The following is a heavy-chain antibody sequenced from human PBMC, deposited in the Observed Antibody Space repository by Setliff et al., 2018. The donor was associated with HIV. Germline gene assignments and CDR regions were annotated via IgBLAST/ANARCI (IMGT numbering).Heavy chain of an antibody. CDR2: IKQGGSEK. CDR3: ARVADGYNSYFDY. V-gene: IGHV3-7*01. D-gene: IGHD5-18*01. Sequence: GGSLRLSCTASGFIFSSYWMSWVRQAPGKGLEWVANIKQGGSEKYYVDSVKGRFTMSRDNAKNSLFLQMHSLRAEDTAVYYCARVADGYNSYFDYWGQGTVVTV. CDR1: GFIFSSYW. J-gene: IGHJ4*02.